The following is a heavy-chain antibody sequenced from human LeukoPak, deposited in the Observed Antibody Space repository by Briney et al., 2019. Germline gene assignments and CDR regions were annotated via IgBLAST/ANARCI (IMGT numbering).Heavy chain of an antibody. J-gene: IGHJ4*02. CDR1: GGSISSGGYP. D-gene: IGHD4-17*01. CDR3: ARGYGDFFIDY. V-gene: IGHV4-30-2*01. CDR2: IYHSGST. Sequence: PSGTLSLTCAVSGGSISSGGYPWSWIRQPPGKGLEWIGYIYHSGSTYYNPSLKSRVTISVDRSKNQFSLKLSSVTAADTAVYYCARGYGDFFIDYWGQGTLVTVSS.